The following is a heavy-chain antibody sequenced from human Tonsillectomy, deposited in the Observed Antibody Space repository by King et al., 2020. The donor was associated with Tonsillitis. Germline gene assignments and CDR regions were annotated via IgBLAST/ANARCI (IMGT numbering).Heavy chain of an antibody. V-gene: IGHV3-15*01. CDR1: GFTFSNTW. J-gene: IGHJ3*02. CDR3: TTAPTTLHAFDI. D-gene: IGHD4-17*01. CDR2: IKSKTDGGTT. Sequence: VQLVESGGGLVKPGGSLRLSCAASGFTFSNTWMSWVRQAPGKGLEWVGRIKSKTDGGTTDYAAPVKGRFTISRDDSKNTLYLLMNSLKTEDTAVYYCTTAPTTLHAFDIWGQGTMVTVSS.